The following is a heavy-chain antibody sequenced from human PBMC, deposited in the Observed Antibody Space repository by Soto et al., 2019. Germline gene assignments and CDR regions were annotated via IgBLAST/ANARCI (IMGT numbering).Heavy chain of an antibody. Sequence: QVQLVQSGAEVKKPGASVKVSCKASGYTFTSYGISWVRQAPGQGLEWMGWISAYTGNTNYAQKIQGRVTMTADTPTSTAYMELRSQRSDVTAVYYCARGGMSGPNGDYYYMDVWGKGNTVTVSS. CDR2: ISAYTGNT. J-gene: IGHJ6*03. V-gene: IGHV1-18*01. CDR3: ARGGMSGPNGDYYYMDV. D-gene: IGHD3-3*01. CDR1: GYTFTSYG.